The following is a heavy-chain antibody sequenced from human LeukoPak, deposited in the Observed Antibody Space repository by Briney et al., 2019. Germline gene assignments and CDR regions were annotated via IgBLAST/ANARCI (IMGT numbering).Heavy chain of an antibody. CDR2: ISGSNSYI. V-gene: IGHV3-21*01. D-gene: IGHD1-1*01. Sequence: PGGSLRLSCAASGFTFSSYTMHWIRQAPGKGLEWVSSISGSNSYIFYADSVKGRFTVSRDNAKDSLYLQMNSLRAEDTAVYYCARALTTLTYEGYWGQGALVTVSS. J-gene: IGHJ4*02. CDR1: GFTFSSYT. CDR3: ARALTTLTYEGY.